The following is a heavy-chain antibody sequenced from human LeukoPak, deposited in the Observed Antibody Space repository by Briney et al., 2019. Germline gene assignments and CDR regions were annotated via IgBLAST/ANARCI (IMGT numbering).Heavy chain of an antibody. D-gene: IGHD1-26*01. CDR3: ARYSGSYEVNYYYYYGMDV. CDR1: GFTFSSYA. J-gene: IGHJ6*02. V-gene: IGHV3-23*01. Sequence: GGSLRLSCAASGFTFSSYAMSWVRQAPGKGLEWVSSISDSGGNTYYRDPVRGRFTISRDNAKNSLYLQMNSLRAEDTAVYYCARYSGSYEVNYYYYYGMDVWGQGTTVTVSS. CDR2: ISDSGGNT.